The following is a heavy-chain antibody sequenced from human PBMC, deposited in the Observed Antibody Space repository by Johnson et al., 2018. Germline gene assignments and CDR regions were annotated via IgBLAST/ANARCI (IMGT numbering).Heavy chain of an antibody. J-gene: IGHJ3*02. D-gene: IGHD3-22*01. CDR3: ARGFFDSSGFSNPFDI. Sequence: QVQLQESGPGLVKPSEPLSLTCTVSGGSISNYYWSWIRQTPGTGLEWIGYIYYSGSTNYNPSLKSRVTISVDTSKNQFSLKLSYVTAADPAVYYCARGFFDSSGFSNPFDIWGQGTMVTVYS. CDR1: GGSISNYY. V-gene: IGHV4-59*01. CDR2: IYYSGST.